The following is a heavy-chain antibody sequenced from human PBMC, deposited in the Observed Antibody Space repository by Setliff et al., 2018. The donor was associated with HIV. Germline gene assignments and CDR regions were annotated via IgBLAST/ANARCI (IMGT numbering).Heavy chain of an antibody. CDR2: IKQDGNER. V-gene: IGHV3-7*03. Sequence: PGGSLRLSCVGSGFTFNNYEMNWVRQAPGKGLEWVANIKQDGNERKYVDSVKGRFTISRDNAKNSLDLQMSSLRAEDTAVYYCVRDVKTYDIWGQGTMVTVSS. CDR1: GFTFNNYE. J-gene: IGHJ3*02. CDR3: VRDVKTYDI.